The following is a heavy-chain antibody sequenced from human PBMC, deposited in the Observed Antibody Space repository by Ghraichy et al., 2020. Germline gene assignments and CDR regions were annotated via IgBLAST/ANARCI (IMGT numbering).Heavy chain of an antibody. D-gene: IGHD5-12*01. CDR2: ISSSSSYT. Sequence: LSLTCAASGFTFSDYYMSWIRQAPGKGLEWVSYISSSSSYTNYAESVKGRFTISRDNAKNSLYLQMTSLRAEDTAVYYCARDGYSGYLLDYWGQGTLVTVSS. V-gene: IGHV3-11*05. CDR1: GFTFSDYY. J-gene: IGHJ4*02. CDR3: ARDGYSGYLLDY.